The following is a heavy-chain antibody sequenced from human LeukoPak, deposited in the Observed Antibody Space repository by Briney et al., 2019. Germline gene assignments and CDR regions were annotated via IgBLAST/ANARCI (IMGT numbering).Heavy chain of an antibody. V-gene: IGHV3-53*01. CDR1: GFIVSSNY. CDR3: ASFPSSDAFDI. CDR2: TYSGGST. Sequence: GGSLRLSCAASGFIVSSNYMSWVRQAPGKGLEWVSVTYSGGSTYYADSVKGRFTISRDNSKNTLYLQMESLRAEDTAVYYCASFPSSDAFDIRGQGTKVTVSS. J-gene: IGHJ3*02.